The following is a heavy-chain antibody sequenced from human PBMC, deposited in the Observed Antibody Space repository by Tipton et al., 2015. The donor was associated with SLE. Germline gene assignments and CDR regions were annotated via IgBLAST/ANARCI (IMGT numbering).Heavy chain of an antibody. CDR2: INHRGST. CDR3: ARGSPDPTD. J-gene: IGHJ4*02. CDR1: GGSFSGYY. V-gene: IGHV4-34*01. Sequence: TLSLTCAVYGGSFSGYYWSWIRQPPGKGLEYIGEINHRGSTNYNPSLKSRVTISVDTSKNQFSLKLTYVTAADTAVYYCARGSPDPTDWGQGTLVTVSS.